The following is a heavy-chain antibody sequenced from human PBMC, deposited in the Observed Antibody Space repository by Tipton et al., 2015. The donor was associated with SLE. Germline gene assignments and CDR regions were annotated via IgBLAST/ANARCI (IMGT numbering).Heavy chain of an antibody. Sequence: TLSLTCTVSGGSISSYHWGWIRQPPVKGLEWIGNFHKSGSTNYNPSLNSRVIISVDTSRNQFSLKLSSVIAADTAVYYCAGWSGSNWYDHWGQGILVTVSS. J-gene: IGHJ5*02. V-gene: IGHV4-59*01. CDR2: FHKSGST. D-gene: IGHD3-3*01. CDR1: GGSISSYH. CDR3: AGWSGSNWYDH.